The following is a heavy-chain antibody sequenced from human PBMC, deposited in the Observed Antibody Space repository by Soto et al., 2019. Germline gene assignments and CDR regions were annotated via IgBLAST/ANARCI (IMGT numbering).Heavy chain of an antibody. CDR2: IYYSGRT. J-gene: IGHJ5*02. Sequence: KPSETLSLTCTVSGGSISSSSYYWGWIRQPPGKGLELIGSIYYSGRTYYQPSLTSRVTIYVDTSKKQFYLKLSSVTAADTAVYYCARHRYSRVLVRFDXWGQGTLVTVSX. CDR1: GGSISSSSYY. D-gene: IGHD3-16*02. CDR3: ARHRYSRVLVRFDX. V-gene: IGHV4-39*01.